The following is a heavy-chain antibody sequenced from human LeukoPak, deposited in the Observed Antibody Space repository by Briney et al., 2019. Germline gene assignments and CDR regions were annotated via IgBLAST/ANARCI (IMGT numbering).Heavy chain of an antibody. CDR1: GYTFTSYY. D-gene: IGHD3-10*01. Sequence: ASVKVSCKASGYTFTSYYMHWVRQAPGQGLEWMGIINPSGGSTSYAQKFQGRVTMTRDTSTSTVYMVLSSLRSEDTAVYYCAKAMVRGVIDYWGQGTMVTVSS. CDR2: INPSGGST. CDR3: AKAMVRGVIDY. J-gene: IGHJ4*02. V-gene: IGHV1-46*01.